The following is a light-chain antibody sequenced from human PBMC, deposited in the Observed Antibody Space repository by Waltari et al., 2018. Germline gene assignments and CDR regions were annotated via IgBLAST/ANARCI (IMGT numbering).Light chain of an antibody. CDR1: SSNIGSNY. V-gene: IGLV1-47*01. CDR3: AAWDDSLSGRGV. Sequence: QSVLTQPPSASGTPGQRVTISCSGSSSNIGSNYVYWYQQLPGTAPKLLIYRNTPRPSGGPDRFSGSKSGTSASLAISGLRSEDEADYYCAAWDDSLSGRGVFGGGTKLTVL. CDR2: RNT. J-gene: IGLJ3*02.